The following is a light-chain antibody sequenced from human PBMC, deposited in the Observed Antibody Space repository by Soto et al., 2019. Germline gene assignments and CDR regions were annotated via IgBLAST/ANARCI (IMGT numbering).Light chain of an antibody. V-gene: IGKV1-9*01. Sequence: DIQLTQSPSFLSAFVGDTVTITCRASQAMSTYLAWYQQKPGKVPKLLIRSASTLQSGVPPRFSGGGSGTEFTLTFSTLQPDDSGVYYCQQLNGYQLAFGGGTNLEIK. CDR3: QQLNGYQLA. J-gene: IGKJ4*01. CDR1: QAMSTY. CDR2: SAS.